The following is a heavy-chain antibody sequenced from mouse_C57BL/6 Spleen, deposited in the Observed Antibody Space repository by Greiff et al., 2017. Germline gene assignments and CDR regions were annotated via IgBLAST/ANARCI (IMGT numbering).Heavy chain of an antibody. CDR3: ARSTVPHWYFDV. V-gene: IGHV1-82*01. CDR2: IYPGDGDT. CDR1: GYAFSSSW. D-gene: IGHD1-1*01. Sequence: QVQLKQSGPELVKPGASVKISCKASGYAFSSSWMNWVKQRPGKGLEWLGRIYPGDGDTNYNGKFKGKATLNADKSSSTASMQLSSLTSEDSAVYFCARSTVPHWYFDVWGTGTTVTVSS. J-gene: IGHJ1*03.